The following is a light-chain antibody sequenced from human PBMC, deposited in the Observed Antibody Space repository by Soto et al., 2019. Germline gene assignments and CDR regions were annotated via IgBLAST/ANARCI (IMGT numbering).Light chain of an antibody. CDR3: QHYGSSRT. J-gene: IGKJ1*01. CDR2: GAS. CDR1: QSVSTSY. V-gene: IGKV3-20*01. Sequence: EIVLTQSPGTLSLSPGERATLSCRASQSVSTSYLAWYQNKPGQAPRLLIYGASRRATGVPDRFSGSGSGRDYTLTISRLEPEDFAVYYCQHYGSSRTFGQGTKVEIK.